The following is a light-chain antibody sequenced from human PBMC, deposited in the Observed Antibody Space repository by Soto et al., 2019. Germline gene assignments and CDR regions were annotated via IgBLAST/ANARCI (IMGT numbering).Light chain of an antibody. J-gene: IGLJ2*01. CDR1: SSDVAGYNY. Sequence: QSALTQPASVSGSPGQSITISCTGTSSDVAGYNYVSWYQQHPGKAPKLMIYDVSNRSSGVSNRFSGSKSGDTASLTISGLQAEDEDDYYCSSYTSSSTPIFGGGTKLTVL. CDR2: DVS. CDR3: SSYTSSSTPI. V-gene: IGLV2-14*01.